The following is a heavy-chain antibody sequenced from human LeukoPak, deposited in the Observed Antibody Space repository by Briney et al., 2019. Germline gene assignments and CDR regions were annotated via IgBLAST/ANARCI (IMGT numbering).Heavy chain of an antibody. V-gene: IGHV3-21*01. CDR1: GFTFSSYS. CDR3: ARPTYSSSWRGSRAEFDY. J-gene: IGHJ4*02. D-gene: IGHD6-13*01. CDR2: ISSSSSYI. Sequence: GSLRLSCAASGFTFSSYSMNWVRQAPGKGLEWVSSISSSSSYIYYADSVKGRFTISRDNAKNSLYLQMNSLRAEDTAVYYCARPTYSSSWRGSRAEFDYWGQGTLVTVSS.